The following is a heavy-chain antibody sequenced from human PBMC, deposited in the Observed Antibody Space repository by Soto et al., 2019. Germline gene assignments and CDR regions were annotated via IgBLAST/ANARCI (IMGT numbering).Heavy chain of an antibody. CDR2: IWDDGGNK. CDR3: ASSSGSYFAAFYDT. CDR1: DFSFSSSG. Sequence: QAQLEESGGGVVQPGTSLRLSCAASDFSFSSSGMHWVRQAPGKGLEWVAAIWDDGGNKYYADSVKGRFTISRDTSKNTLFLHMKSLRAEDTALYYCASSSGSYFAAFYDTWGQGTLVSVSS. D-gene: IGHD1-26*01. J-gene: IGHJ5*02. V-gene: IGHV3-33*01.